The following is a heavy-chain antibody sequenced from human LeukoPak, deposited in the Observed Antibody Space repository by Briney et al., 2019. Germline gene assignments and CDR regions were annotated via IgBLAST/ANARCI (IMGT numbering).Heavy chain of an antibody. CDR2: IYYRGNT. Sequence: SETLSLSCTVSGGSISRTDYYWGWIRQPPGKGLEWIGSIYYRGNTYYNPSLKSRVTISVDTSKNQFSLKLSSVTAADTAVYYCARVEVGPNWFDPWGQGTLVTVSS. CDR3: ARVEVGPNWFDP. J-gene: IGHJ5*02. CDR1: GGSISRTDYY. V-gene: IGHV4-39*07. D-gene: IGHD3-3*01.